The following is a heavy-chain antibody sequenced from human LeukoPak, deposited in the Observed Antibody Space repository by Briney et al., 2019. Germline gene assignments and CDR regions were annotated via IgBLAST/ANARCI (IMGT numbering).Heavy chain of an antibody. CDR1: GFTFSSYW. CDR2: INSDGSST. CDR3: AKHLPNLGLDY. Sequence: PGGSLRLSCAASGFTFSSYWMHWVRQAPGKGLVWVSRINSDGSSTTYADSVKGRFSISRDNSKNTLFLQMNSLTVEDTAVYYCAKHLPNLGLDYWGQGTLVTVSS. V-gene: IGHV3-74*01. J-gene: IGHJ4*02.